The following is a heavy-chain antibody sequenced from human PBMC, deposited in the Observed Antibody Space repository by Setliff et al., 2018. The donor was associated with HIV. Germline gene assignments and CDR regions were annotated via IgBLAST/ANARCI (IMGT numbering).Heavy chain of an antibody. V-gene: IGHV4-34*01. Sequence: KPSETLSLTCAVYGGSFSGHYWSWIRQPPGKGLEWIGEINHSEDTNYNPFLKSRVTISLDMSKNQFSLKLNSVTAADTAVYYCARCRLNGGFNLWGQGTLVTVSS. J-gene: IGHJ5*02. CDR1: GGSFSGHY. CDR2: INHSEDT. CDR3: ARCRLNGGFNL. D-gene: IGHD7-27*01.